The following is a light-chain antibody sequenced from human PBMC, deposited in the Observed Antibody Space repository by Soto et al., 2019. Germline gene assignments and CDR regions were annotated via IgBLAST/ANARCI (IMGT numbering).Light chain of an antibody. J-gene: IGKJ2*01. CDR3: XXXXXWPFT. CDR2: KAS. V-gene: IGKV2-30*01. Sequence: DVVMTQSPLSLPVTLGQPASISCRSSQXLVXXGXXTFLNWFHQRPGQSPRRLIYKASNRDSGVPDRFSGSGSGTXFTLXISRVXAXXXXXXXXXXXXXWPFTFGQGTKLEI. CDR1: QXLVXXGXXTF.